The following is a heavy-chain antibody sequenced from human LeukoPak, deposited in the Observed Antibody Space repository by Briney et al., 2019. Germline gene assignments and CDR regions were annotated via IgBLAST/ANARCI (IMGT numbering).Heavy chain of an antibody. CDR3: VRDPAVLTGLGDAFDL. J-gene: IGHJ3*01. V-gene: IGHV4-38-2*02. CDR2: VYRDGNT. CDR1: DDSISNGFY. D-gene: IGHD3-9*01. Sequence: SQTLSLTCTVSDDSISNGFYWGWIRQPPGKGMEWIGSVYRDGNTYFNPSLKSRVTLSVDTSKNQLSLRLSSVTAADTAVYYCVRDPAVLTGLGDAFDLWGQGTLVTVSS.